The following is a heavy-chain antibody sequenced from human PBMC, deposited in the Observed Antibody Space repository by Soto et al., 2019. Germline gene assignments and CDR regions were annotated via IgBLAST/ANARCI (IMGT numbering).Heavy chain of an antibody. D-gene: IGHD3-3*01. V-gene: IGHV1-18*01. Sequence: QVQLVQSGAEVKKPGASVKVSCKASGYTFTSYGISWVRQAPGQGLEWMGWTSAYNGNTKYAQKLQGRVTMTTDTSTSTAYMELRSLRSDATAVYCCAREEEGYDFWSGYPAPTPYYWGQGTLVTVSS. J-gene: IGHJ4*02. CDR2: TSAYNGNT. CDR3: AREEEGYDFWSGYPAPTPYY. CDR1: GYTFTSYG.